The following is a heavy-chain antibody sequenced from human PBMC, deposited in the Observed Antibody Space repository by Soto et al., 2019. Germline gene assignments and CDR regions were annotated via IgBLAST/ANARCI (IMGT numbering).Heavy chain of an antibody. Sequence: SETLSLTCAVADGYISSGGYYWSWISQHPGKGLEWIGYIYYSGSTYYNPSLKSRVTISVDTSKNQFSLKLSSVTAADTAVYYCARSTAPWGQGTLVTVSS. J-gene: IGHJ5*02. CDR3: ARSTAP. V-gene: IGHV4-31*11. CDR2: IYYSGST. CDR1: DGYISSGGYY.